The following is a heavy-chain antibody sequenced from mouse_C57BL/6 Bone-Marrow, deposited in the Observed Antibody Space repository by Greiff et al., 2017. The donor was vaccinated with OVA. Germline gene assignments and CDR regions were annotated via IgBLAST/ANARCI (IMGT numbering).Heavy chain of an antibody. J-gene: IGHJ3*01. Sequence: QGVESGGGLVKPGGSLKLSCAASGFTFSSYAMSWVRQTPEKRLEWVATISDGGSYTYYPDNVKGRFTISRDNAKNNLYLQMSHLKSEDTAMYYCAREDDYDGGAWFAYWGQGTLVTVSA. V-gene: IGHV5-4*01. CDR3: AREDDYDGGAWFAY. CDR1: GFTFSSYA. CDR2: ISDGGSYT. D-gene: IGHD2-4*01.